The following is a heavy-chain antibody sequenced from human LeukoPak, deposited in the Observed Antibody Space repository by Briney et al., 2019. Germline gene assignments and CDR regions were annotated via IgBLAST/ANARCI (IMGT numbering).Heavy chain of an antibody. V-gene: IGHV4-39*07. CDR3: ARAPGTTFDY. CDR2: IYYSGST. D-gene: IGHD4-17*01. J-gene: IGHJ4*01. CDR1: GGSISTSNYY. Sequence: SETLSLTCTVSGGSISTSNYYWGWIRQPPGKGLEWIGSIYYSGSTYYNPSLKSRVTISVDTSKNQFSLKLSSVTAADTAVYYCARAPGTTFDYWGHGNMVTVSS.